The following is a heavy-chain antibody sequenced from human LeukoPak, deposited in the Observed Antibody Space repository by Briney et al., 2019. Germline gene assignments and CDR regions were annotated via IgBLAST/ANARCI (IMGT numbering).Heavy chain of an antibody. CDR3: ARAYGSGSYYSDY. Sequence: GRSLRLSCAASGFTFDDYAMHWVRQAPGKGLEWVSGISWNSGSIGYADSVKGRFTISRDNAKNSLYLQMNSLRAEDTAVYYCARAYGSGSYYSDYWGQGTLVTVSS. V-gene: IGHV3-9*01. CDR1: GFTFDDYA. CDR2: ISWNSGSI. D-gene: IGHD3-10*01. J-gene: IGHJ4*02.